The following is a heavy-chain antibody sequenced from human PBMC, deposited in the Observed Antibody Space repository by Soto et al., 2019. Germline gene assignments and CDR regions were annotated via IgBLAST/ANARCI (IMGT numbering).Heavy chain of an antibody. CDR1: GGSISSSSYY. D-gene: IGHD1-26*01. CDR3: ARHEVGATTRGGMDV. Sequence: SETLSLTCTVSGGSISSSSYYWGWIRQPPGKGLEWIGSIYYSGSTYYNPSLKSRVTISVDTSKNQFSLKLSSVTAADTAVYYCARHEVGATTRGGMDVWGQGTTVTVS. V-gene: IGHV4-39*01. CDR2: IYYSGST. J-gene: IGHJ6*02.